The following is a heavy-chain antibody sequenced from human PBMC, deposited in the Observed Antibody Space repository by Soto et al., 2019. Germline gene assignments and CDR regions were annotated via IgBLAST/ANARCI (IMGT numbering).Heavy chain of an antibody. D-gene: IGHD2-15*01. CDR3: ARDRSCSGGSCYSLQH. CDR1: GFTFSSYG. Sequence: QVQLVESGGGVVQPGRSLRLSCEASGFTFSSYGMHWVRQAPGKGLEWVAVIWYDGSNKYYADSVKGRFTISRDNSKNKLYLPMNSLRAEDTAVYYCARDRSCSGGSCYSLQHWGQGTLVSVSS. V-gene: IGHV3-33*01. J-gene: IGHJ1*01. CDR2: IWYDGSNK.